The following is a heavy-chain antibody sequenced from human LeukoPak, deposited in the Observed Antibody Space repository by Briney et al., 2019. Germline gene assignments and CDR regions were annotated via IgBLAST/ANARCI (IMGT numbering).Heavy chain of an antibody. CDR3: ARNLVGSYFDY. J-gene: IGHJ4*02. CDR1: GFTLEDYG. D-gene: IGHD3-10*01. CDR2: INWNGGRP. V-gene: IGHV3-20*04. Sequence: PGGSLRLSCAAFGFTLEDYGMSWVRQVPGKGLEWVSGINWNGGRPGYADSVKGRFTISRDNAKNSLYLQMNSLRAEDTALYYCARNLVGSYFDYWGQGTLVTVSS.